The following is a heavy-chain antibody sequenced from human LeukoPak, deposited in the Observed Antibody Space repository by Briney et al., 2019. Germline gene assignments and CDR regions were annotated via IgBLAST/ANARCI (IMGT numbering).Heavy chain of an antibody. V-gene: IGHV4-59*12. CDR3: ARRHYDILTGYWTDY. CDR1: SGSISSYY. CDR2: IYYSGST. Sequence: NPSETLSLTCTVSSGSISSYYWSWIRQPPGKGLEWIGYIYYSGSTNYNPSLKSRVTISVDTSKNQFSLKLSSVTAADTAVYYCARRHYDILTGYWTDYWGQGTLVTVSS. J-gene: IGHJ4*02. D-gene: IGHD3-9*01.